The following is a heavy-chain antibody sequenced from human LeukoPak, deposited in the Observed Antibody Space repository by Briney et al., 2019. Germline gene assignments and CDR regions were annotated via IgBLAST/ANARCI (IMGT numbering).Heavy chain of an antibody. CDR2: ISYDGSNK. Sequence: GGSLRLSCAASGFTFSSYWMSWVRQAPGKGLEWVAVISYDGSNKYYADSVKGRFTISRDNSKNTLYLQMNSLRAEDTAVYYCAKDGHTYGMDVWGQGTTVTVSS. J-gene: IGHJ6*02. V-gene: IGHV3-30*18. CDR1: GFTFSSYW. CDR3: AKDGHTYGMDV. D-gene: IGHD3/OR15-3a*01.